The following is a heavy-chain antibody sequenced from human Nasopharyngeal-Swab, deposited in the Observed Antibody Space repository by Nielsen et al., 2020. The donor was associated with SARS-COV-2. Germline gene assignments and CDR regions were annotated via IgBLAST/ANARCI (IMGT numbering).Heavy chain of an antibody. Sequence: GGSLRLSCAASGFTFDDYAMHWVRQAPGKGLEGVSGISWNSGSIGYADSVKGRFTISRDNAKNSLYLQMNSLRAEDTALYYCAKIQGYYYGMDVWGQGTTVTVSS. CDR2: ISWNSGSI. J-gene: IGHJ6*02. V-gene: IGHV3-9*01. CDR3: AKIQGYYYGMDV. CDR1: GFTFDDYA.